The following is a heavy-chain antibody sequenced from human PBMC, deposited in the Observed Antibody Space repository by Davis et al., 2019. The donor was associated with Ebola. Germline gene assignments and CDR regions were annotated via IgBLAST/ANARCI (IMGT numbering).Heavy chain of an antibody. CDR1: GYTFTRYY. J-gene: IGHJ4*02. D-gene: IGHD5-24*01. V-gene: IGHV1-46*01. CDR3: ATFFEMATTFIDY. Sequence: ASVKVSCKASGYTFTRYYMHWVRQAPGQGLEWMGIINPSGGSTSYAQKFQGRVTMTRDTSTSTVYMELSSLRSEDTAVYYCATFFEMATTFIDYWGQGTLVTVSS. CDR2: INPSGGST.